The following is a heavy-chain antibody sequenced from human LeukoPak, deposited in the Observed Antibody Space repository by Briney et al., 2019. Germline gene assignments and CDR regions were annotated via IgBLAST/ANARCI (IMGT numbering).Heavy chain of an antibody. V-gene: IGHV3-21*01. CDR1: GFTFSSYS. D-gene: IGHD2-15*01. Sequence: PGGSLRLSCAASGFTFSSYSMNWVRQAPGKGLEWVSSISSSSSYIYYADSVKGRSTISRDNAKNSLYLQMNSLRAEDTAVYYCARDRRGVVVAATSILDYWGQGTLVTVSS. J-gene: IGHJ4*02. CDR2: ISSSSSYI. CDR3: ARDRRGVVVAATSILDY.